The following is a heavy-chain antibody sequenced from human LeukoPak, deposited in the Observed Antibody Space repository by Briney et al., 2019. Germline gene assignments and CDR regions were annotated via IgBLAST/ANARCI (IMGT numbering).Heavy chain of an antibody. CDR2: IRYDGSNK. CDR1: GFTFSSYG. CDR3: AKAPAYGRYYYYYMDV. J-gene: IGHJ6*03. Sequence: PGGSLRLSCAASGFTFSSYGMHWVRQAPGKGLEWVAFIRYDGSNKYYADSVKGRFTISRDNSKNTLYLQMNSLRAEDTAVYYCAKAPAYGRYYYYYMDVWGKGTTVTISS. D-gene: IGHD4-17*01. V-gene: IGHV3-30*02.